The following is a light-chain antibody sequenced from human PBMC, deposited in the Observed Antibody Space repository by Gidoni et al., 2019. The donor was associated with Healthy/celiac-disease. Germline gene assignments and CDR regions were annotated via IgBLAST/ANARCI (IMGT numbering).Light chain of an antibody. Sequence: SPGTLSLSPGERATLSCRASQSVSSSYLAWYQQKPGQAPRLLIYGASSRATDIPDRFSGSGSGTDFTLTISRLEPEDFAVYYCQQYGSSPRTFGQGTKVEIK. V-gene: IGKV3-20*01. CDR2: GAS. J-gene: IGKJ1*01. CDR1: QSVSSSY. CDR3: QQYGSSPRT.